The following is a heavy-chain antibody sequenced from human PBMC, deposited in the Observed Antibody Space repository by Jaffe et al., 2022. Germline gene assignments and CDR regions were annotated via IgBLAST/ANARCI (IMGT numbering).Heavy chain of an antibody. J-gene: IGHJ4*02. CDR1: GFTFSSYG. CDR3: AKGGGYSSGYFDY. Sequence: QVQLVESGGGVVQPGRSLRLSCAASGFTFSSYGMHWVRQAPGKGLEWVAVISYDGSNKYYADSVKGRFTISRDNSKNTLYLQMNSLRAEDTAVYYCAKGGGYSSGYFDYWGQGTLVTVSS. D-gene: IGHD6-19*01. V-gene: IGHV3-30*18. CDR2: ISYDGSNK.